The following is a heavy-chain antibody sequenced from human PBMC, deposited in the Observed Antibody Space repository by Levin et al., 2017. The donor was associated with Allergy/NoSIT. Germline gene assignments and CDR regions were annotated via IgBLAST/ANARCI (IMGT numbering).Heavy chain of an antibody. CDR2: ISSSSSYI. Sequence: PGGSLRLSCAASGFTFSSYSMNWVRQAPGKGLEWVSSISSSSSYIYYADSVKGRFTISRDNAKNSLYLQMNSLRAEDTAVYYCASYGDPRGMDVWGQGTTVTVSS. CDR1: GFTFSSYS. CDR3: ASYGDPRGMDV. D-gene: IGHD4-17*01. J-gene: IGHJ6*02. V-gene: IGHV3-21*01.